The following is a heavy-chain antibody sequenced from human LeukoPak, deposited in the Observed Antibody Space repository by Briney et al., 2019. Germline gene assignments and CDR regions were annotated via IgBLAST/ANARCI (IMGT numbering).Heavy chain of an antibody. Sequence: ASVKVSCKASGYTFTSYYMHWVRQAPGQGLEWMGWINPNSGGTNYAQKFQGWVTMTRDTSISTAYMELSRLRSDDTAVYYCARGLERGYSGYDIDYWGQGTLVTVSS. CDR3: ARGLERGYSGYDIDY. V-gene: IGHV1-2*04. D-gene: IGHD5-12*01. CDR2: INPNSGGT. CDR1: GYTFTSYY. J-gene: IGHJ4*02.